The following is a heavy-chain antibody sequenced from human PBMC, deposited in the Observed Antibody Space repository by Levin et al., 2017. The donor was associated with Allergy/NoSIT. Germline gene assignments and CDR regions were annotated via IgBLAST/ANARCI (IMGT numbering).Heavy chain of an antibody. D-gene: IGHD6-13*01. CDR1: GYTFTSYD. Sequence: GESLKISCKASGYTFTSYDINWVRQATGQGLEWMGWMNPNSGNTGYAQKFQGRVTMTRNTSISTAYMELSSLRSEDTAVYYCARSPRPGSSSWNWFDPWGQGTLVTVSS. J-gene: IGHJ5*02. CDR3: ARSPRPGSSSWNWFDP. V-gene: IGHV1-8*01. CDR2: MNPNSGNT.